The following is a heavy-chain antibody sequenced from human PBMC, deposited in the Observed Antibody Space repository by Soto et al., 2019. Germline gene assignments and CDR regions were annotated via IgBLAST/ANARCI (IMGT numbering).Heavy chain of an antibody. CDR3: AHVYGGYDNVDY. J-gene: IGHJ4*02. D-gene: IGHD5-12*01. CDR1: GFSLSSSGVG. CDR2: IYWDDDK. Sequence: QITLKESGPTLVKPTQTLTLTCTFSGFSLSSSGVGVGWIRQPPGKALEWLALIYWDDDKRYSPSLKSRLTITKDTSKNQVVLTMTNMDPVDTATYYCAHVYGGYDNVDYWGQGTLVTVSS. V-gene: IGHV2-5*02.